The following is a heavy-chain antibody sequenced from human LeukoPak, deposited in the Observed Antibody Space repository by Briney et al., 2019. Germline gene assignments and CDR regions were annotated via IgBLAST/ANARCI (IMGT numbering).Heavy chain of an antibody. CDR1: GGSISSYY. Sequence: SETLSLTCTVSGGSISSYYWSWIRQPPGKGLEWIGYIYYSGSTNYNPSLKSRVTISVDTSKNQFSLKLSSVTAADTAVYYCARFSAAGTDYWGQGTLVTVFS. CDR3: ARFSAAGTDY. D-gene: IGHD6-13*01. CDR2: IYYSGST. V-gene: IGHV4-59*01. J-gene: IGHJ4*02.